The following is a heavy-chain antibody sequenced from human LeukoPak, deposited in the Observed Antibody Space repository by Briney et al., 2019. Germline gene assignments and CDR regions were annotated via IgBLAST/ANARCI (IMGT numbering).Heavy chain of an antibody. J-gene: IGHJ6*02. V-gene: IGHV3-23*01. Sequence: GGSLRLSCAASGFTFSSYAMSWVRQAPGKGLEWVSAISGSGGSTYYADPVKGRFTISRDNSKNTLYLQMNSLRAEDTAVYYCAKDGSGFDDYYYGMDVWGQGTTVTVSS. D-gene: IGHD5-12*01. CDR1: GFTFSSYA. CDR2: ISGSGGST. CDR3: AKDGSGFDDYYYGMDV.